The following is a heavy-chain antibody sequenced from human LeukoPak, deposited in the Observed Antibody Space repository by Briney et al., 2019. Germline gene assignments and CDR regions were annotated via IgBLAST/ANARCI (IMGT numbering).Heavy chain of an antibody. CDR1: GGSISSGSYY. V-gene: IGHV4-61*02. J-gene: IGHJ2*01. CDR2: IYTSGST. Sequence: PSQTLSLTCTVSGGSISSGSYYWSWIRQPAGKGLEWIGRIYTSGSTNYHPSLKSRVTISVDTSKNQVSLKLSSVTAADTAVYYCARDRAIAVAGILNWYFDLWGRGTLVTVSS. CDR3: ARDRAIAVAGILNWYFDL. D-gene: IGHD6-19*01.